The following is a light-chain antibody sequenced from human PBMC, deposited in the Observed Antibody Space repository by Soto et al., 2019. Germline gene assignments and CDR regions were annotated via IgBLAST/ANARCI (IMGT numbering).Light chain of an antibody. CDR3: QQYYSTPRT. CDR2: WAS. CDR1: QGLFYTSNNQNY. V-gene: IGKV4-1*01. J-gene: IGKJ1*01. Sequence: DIVMTQSPDSLAVSLGERATINCKSSQGLFYTSNNQNYLAWYQQKPGQPPKLLIYWASTRESGVPDRFSGSVSGTDFSLTISSLQAEDVAVYFCQQYYSTPRTFGQGTKVEIK.